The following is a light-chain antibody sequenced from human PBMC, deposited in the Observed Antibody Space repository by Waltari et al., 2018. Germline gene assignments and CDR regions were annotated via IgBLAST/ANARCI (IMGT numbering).Light chain of an antibody. CDR1: PSNSSG. CDR3: QQYNSYSRT. V-gene: IGKV1-5*03. CDR2: KAS. J-gene: IGKJ2*01. Sequence: DIQMTQSPSTLSASVRDKATITYRASPSNSSGLAWYQQKPGKAPMLVIYKASRLESGVPSRFSGSGSGTEFTLTSSSLQPDDFATYYCQQYNSYSRTFGQGTKLEIK.